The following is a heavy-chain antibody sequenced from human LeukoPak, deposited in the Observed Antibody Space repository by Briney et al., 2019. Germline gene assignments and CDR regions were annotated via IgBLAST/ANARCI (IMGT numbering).Heavy chain of an antibody. CDR2: INHSEST. CDR3: ARQEIGNCSSSSCFSFDY. V-gene: IGHV4-34*01. CDR1: GFTFSSYA. Sequence: GSLRLSCAASGFTFSSYAMSWVRQAPGKGLEWIGEINHSESTNYNPSLKSRVSISVDTSKNQFSLKLLSSVTAADTAVYYCARQEIGNCSSSSCFSFDYWGQGTLVTVSS. J-gene: IGHJ4*02. D-gene: IGHD2-2*01.